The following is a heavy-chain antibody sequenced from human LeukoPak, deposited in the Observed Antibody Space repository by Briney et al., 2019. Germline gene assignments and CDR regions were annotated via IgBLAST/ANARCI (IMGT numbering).Heavy chain of an antibody. CDR2: ISSSSSTI. CDR1: GFTFSSYS. D-gene: IGHD6-13*01. Sequence: PGGSLRLSCAASGFTFSSYSMNWVRQAPGKGLEWVSYISSSSSTIYYADSVKGRFTISRDNSKNTLYLQMNSLRAEDTAVYYCAKGREIQQLYIDYWGQGTLVTVSS. V-gene: IGHV3-48*01. CDR3: AKGREIQQLYIDY. J-gene: IGHJ4*02.